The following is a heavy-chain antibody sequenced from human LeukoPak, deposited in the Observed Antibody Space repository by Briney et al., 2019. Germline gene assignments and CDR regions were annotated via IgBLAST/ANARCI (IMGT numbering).Heavy chain of an antibody. CDR1: GGSISSYY. CDR3: ARDSYDFWSGTSYGMDV. CDR2: IYTSGST. V-gene: IGHV4-4*07. J-gene: IGHJ6*02. Sequence: PSETLSLTCTVSGGSISSYYWSWVRQPPGGGLGWVGRIYTSGSTNYNPSLKSRATMSVDTSKNQFSLKLSSVTAADTAVYYCARDSYDFWSGTSYGMDVWGQGTMVTVSS. D-gene: IGHD3-3*01.